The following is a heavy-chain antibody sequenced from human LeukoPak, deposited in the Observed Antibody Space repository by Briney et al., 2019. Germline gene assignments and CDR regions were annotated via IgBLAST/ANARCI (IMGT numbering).Heavy chain of an antibody. V-gene: IGHV3-7*01. CDR1: WFDFSAYL. J-gene: IGHJ5*02. D-gene: IGHD3-3*01. CDR3: ARDRPISVSGVVILP. CDR2: INEDGSER. Sequence: GGSLRPSCTAPWFDFSAYLMTWGRQAPGEGLGWVANINEDGSERNYVDAVKGRFTISRDNAKNSVYLQLNSLRVEDTALYYCARDRPISVSGVVILPWGQGTLVTVSS.